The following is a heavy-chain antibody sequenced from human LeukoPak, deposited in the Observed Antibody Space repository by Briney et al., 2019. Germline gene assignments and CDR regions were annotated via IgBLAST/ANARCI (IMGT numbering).Heavy chain of an antibody. Sequence: ASVKVSCKGSGYTFTGYYMHWVRQAPGQGLEWMGWINPNSGGTNYAQKFQGRVTMTRDTSISTAYMELSRLRSDDTAVYYCARDGLSDDAFDIWGQGTMVTVSS. V-gene: IGHV1-2*02. CDR1: GYTFTGYY. J-gene: IGHJ3*02. CDR3: ARDGLSDDAFDI. CDR2: INPNSGGT.